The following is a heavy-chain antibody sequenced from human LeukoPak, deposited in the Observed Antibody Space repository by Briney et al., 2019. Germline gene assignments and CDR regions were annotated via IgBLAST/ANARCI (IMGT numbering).Heavy chain of an antibody. CDR3: ARDHQAYCGGDCYSPFDY. D-gene: IGHD2-21*02. Sequence: ASVKVSCKASGYTFTDYYIHWVRQAPGQGLEWMGWINPNSGGTTYAQKFQGRVTMTRDTSISTVYIELTRLRSDDTAVYYCARDHQAYCGGDCYSPFDYWGQGTQVTVSS. CDR2: INPNSGGT. J-gene: IGHJ4*02. V-gene: IGHV1-2*02. CDR1: GYTFTDYY.